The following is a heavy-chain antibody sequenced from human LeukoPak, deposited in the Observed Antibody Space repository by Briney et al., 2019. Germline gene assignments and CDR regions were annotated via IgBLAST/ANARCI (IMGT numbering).Heavy chain of an antibody. J-gene: IGHJ4*02. CDR1: GLIFTGYE. Sequence: GGSLRLSCEASGLIFTGYEMNWVRQAPGKGLEWISFISSSGRRIYYADSVKGRFTISRDNAKNSLYLQMNSLRAEDTAVYYCARDRDYGNFDYWGQGTLVTVSS. V-gene: IGHV3-48*03. D-gene: IGHD4-17*01. CDR3: ARDRDYGNFDY. CDR2: ISSSGRRI.